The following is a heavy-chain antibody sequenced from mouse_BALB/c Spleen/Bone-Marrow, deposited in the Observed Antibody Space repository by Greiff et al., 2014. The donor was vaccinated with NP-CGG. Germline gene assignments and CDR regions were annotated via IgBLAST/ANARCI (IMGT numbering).Heavy chain of an antibody. V-gene: IGHV5-9-2*01. CDR2: ISGGGSYT. J-gene: IGHJ2*01. D-gene: IGHD1-1*01. CDR1: GFTFSSYG. CDR3: ARQAGGSGDFDY. Sequence: EVKLMESGGGLVKPGGSLKLSCAASGFTFSSYGMSWVRQTPEKRLEWVATISGGGSYTYYPDSVKGRFTISRDNAKNNLYLQMSSLRSEDTALYDCARQAGGSGDFDYWGQGTTLTVSS.